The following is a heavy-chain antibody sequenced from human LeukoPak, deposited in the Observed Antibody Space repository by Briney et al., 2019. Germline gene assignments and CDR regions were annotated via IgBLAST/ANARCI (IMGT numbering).Heavy chain of an antibody. Sequence: GGSLRLSCAASRCTFSSYTMNWGRQAPGKGLEWVSSISSGSHYIYYADSVKGRFTISRDNANNSVSLQLNSLRGEDTAVYYCARGSLSWGSHYSDYWGQGTLVTVSS. CDR3: ARGSLSWGSHYSDY. D-gene: IGHD3-16*01. CDR2: ISSGSHYI. J-gene: IGHJ4*02. V-gene: IGHV3-21*01. CDR1: RCTFSSYT.